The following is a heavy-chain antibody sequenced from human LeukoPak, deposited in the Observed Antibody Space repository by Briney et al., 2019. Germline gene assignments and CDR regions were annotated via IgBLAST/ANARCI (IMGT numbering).Heavy chain of an antibody. Sequence: PSETLSLTCAVYGGSFSGYYWSWIRQPPGKGLEWIGEINHSGSTNYNPSLKSRVTISVDTSKNQFSLKLSSVTAADTAVYYCAGRQFTYYFDYWGQGTLVSVPS. CDR2: INHSGST. J-gene: IGHJ4*02. V-gene: IGHV4-34*01. CDR1: GGSFSGYY. D-gene: IGHD5-24*01. CDR3: AGRQFTYYFDY.